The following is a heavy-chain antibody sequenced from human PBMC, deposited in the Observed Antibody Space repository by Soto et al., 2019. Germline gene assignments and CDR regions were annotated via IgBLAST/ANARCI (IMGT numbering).Heavy chain of an antibody. D-gene: IGHD4-17*01. CDR2: FDPDEAET. Sequence: QVQLVQSGAEVKKPGASVKVSCKVSGYTLNEVAMHWVLQAPGKGLEWLGGFDPDEAETIYAQHFQGRVTMTEDTSTDTVYMELSSLRSEDTALSFCTTYHGDYNFDHWGQGTLVTVSS. CDR1: GYTLNEVA. V-gene: IGHV1-24*01. CDR3: TTYHGDYNFDH. J-gene: IGHJ5*02.